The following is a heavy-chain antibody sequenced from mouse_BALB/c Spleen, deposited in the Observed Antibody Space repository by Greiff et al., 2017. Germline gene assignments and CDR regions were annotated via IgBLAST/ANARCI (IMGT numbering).Heavy chain of an antibody. D-gene: IGHD1-1*01. CDR1: GFTFSDYY. Sequence: EVKLMESGGGLVKPGGSLKLSCAASGFTFSDYYMYWVRQTPEKRLEWVATISDGGSYTYYPDSVKGRFTISRDNAKNNLYLQMSSLKSEDTAMYYCARGGYGSSYDFDYWGQGTTLTVSS. V-gene: IGHV5-4*02. CDR3: ARGGYGSSYDFDY. J-gene: IGHJ2*01. CDR2: ISDGGSYT.